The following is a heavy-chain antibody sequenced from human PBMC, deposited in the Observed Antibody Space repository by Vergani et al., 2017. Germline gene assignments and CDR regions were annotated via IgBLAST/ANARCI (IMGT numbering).Heavy chain of an antibody. CDR1: GYSFTSYW. Sequence: EVQLVQSGAEVKKPGESLKISCKGSGYSFTSYWLGWVRQMPGKGLEWMGIIYPGDSVARYRQSFQGQVTISADKSIGTDYLQWSSLKASDTAMYYCARSAIHYYDSSGPKGWWDYWGQGTLVTVSS. CDR3: ARSAIHYYDSSGPKGWWDY. V-gene: IGHV5-51*01. D-gene: IGHD3-22*01. CDR2: IYPGDSVA. J-gene: IGHJ4*02.